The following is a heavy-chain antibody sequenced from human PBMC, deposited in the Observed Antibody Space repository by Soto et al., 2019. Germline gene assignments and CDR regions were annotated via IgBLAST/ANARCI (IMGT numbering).Heavy chain of an antibody. CDR3: ARHTATVTTAWFDP. J-gene: IGHJ5*02. CDR2: IYYSGST. Sequence: PSETLSLTCTVSGGSISSGGYYWSWIRQHPGKGLEWIGYIYYSGSTYYNPSLKSRVTISVDTSKNQFSLKLSSVTAADTAVYYCARHTATVTTAWFDPWGQGTLVTSPQ. V-gene: IGHV4-31*03. D-gene: IGHD4-17*01. CDR1: GGSISSGGYY.